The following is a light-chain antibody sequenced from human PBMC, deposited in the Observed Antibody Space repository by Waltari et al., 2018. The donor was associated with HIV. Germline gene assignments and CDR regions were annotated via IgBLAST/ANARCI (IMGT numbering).Light chain of an antibody. V-gene: IGLV1-47*01. CDR1: SSNIGSNY. Sequence: QSVLTQPPSASGTPGQRVTISCSGSSSNIGSNYVYWYQQLPGPTPKLLIYRNNLRPSVFADRFAGSKSGTSASLAISGLRSEDEADYYCAAWDDSLSGWVFGGGTKLTVL. CDR2: RNN. CDR3: AAWDDSLSGWV. J-gene: IGLJ3*02.